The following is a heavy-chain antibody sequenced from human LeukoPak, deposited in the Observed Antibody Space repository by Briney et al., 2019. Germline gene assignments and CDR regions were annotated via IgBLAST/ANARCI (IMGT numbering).Heavy chain of an antibody. CDR1: GYTSTSYY. CDR2: INPSGGST. J-gene: IGHJ4*02. Sequence: GASVKVSCKASGYTSTSYYMHWVRQAPGQGLEWMGIINPSGGSTSYAQKFQGRVTMTRDTSTSTVYMELSSLRSEDTAVYYCARGPLGYCSGGSCSQVWALTNFDYWGQGTLVTVSS. CDR3: ARGPLGYCSGGSCSQVWALTNFDY. V-gene: IGHV1-46*01. D-gene: IGHD2-15*01.